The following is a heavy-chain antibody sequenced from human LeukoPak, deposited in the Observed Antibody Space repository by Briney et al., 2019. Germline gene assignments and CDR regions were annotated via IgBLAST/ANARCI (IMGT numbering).Heavy chain of an antibody. CDR3: AKDRLTMVRGVIKTLDY. V-gene: IGHV3-23*01. CDR1: GFTFSSYA. Sequence: GGSLRLSCAASGFTFSSYAMSWVRQAPGKGLEWVSAISGSGGSTYYADSVKGRFTISRDNSKNTLYLQMNSLRTEDTAVYYCAKDRLTMVRGVIKTLDYWGQGTLVTVSS. D-gene: IGHD3-10*01. CDR2: ISGSGGST. J-gene: IGHJ4*02.